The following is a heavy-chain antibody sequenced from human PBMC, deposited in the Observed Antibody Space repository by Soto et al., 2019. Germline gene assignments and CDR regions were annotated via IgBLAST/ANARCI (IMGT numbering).Heavy chain of an antibody. CDR1: GGSFSGYY. Sequence: QVQLQQWGAGPLRPLETLSLTCGVSGGSFSGYYWAWIRQSPGKGLEWIGEINDRGSINYNPCLKIRARIFFYTRKNDYSPYVWSVAEADTAVDYCPRVGHDILTLPTWVWYFDLWGRCT. V-gene: IGHV4-34*01. CDR3: PRVGHDILTLPTWVWYFDL. D-gene: IGHD3-9*01. CDR2: INDRGSI. J-gene: IGHJ2*01.